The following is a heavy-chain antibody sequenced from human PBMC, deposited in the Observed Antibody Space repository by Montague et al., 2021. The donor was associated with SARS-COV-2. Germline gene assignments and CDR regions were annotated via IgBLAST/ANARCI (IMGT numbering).Heavy chain of an antibody. J-gene: IGHJ3*02. D-gene: IGHD1/OR15-1a*01. Sequence: SETLSLTCTVSGGTVRDYYWNWIRQTPGKGLEWIGYIFYNGYTKYNPSLESRVTLSVDTPGNQFFLRLSSVTAADSAVFYCARWGLNNAFDIWGLGTMITISS. CDR1: GGTVRDYY. CDR2: IFYNGYT. CDR3: ARWGLNNAFDI. V-gene: IGHV4-59*08.